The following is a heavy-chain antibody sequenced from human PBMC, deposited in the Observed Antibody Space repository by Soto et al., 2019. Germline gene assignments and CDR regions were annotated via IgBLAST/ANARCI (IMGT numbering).Heavy chain of an antibody. Sequence: EMQLVESGGGLVQPGGSLRLSCAASGFPFRSYEMNWVRQAPGKGLEWISYISSGGSSIYHADSVKGRFTISRDNANNLLFLLMNSLRADDTAVYYCVRDRRGKGPGWFDVWGQGTLVTVSS. V-gene: IGHV3-48*03. CDR2: ISSGGSSI. D-gene: IGHD6-13*01. CDR3: VRDRRGKGPGWFDV. J-gene: IGHJ5*02. CDR1: GFPFRSYE.